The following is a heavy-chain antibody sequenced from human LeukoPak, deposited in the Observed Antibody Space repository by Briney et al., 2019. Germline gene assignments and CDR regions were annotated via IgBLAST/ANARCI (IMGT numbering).Heavy chain of an antibody. D-gene: IGHD5-18*01. CDR1: GFTFSSYG. J-gene: IGHJ4*02. V-gene: IGHV3-30*02. CDR2: IRYDGSNK. CDR3: AKAAGGYSYGYDLDY. Sequence: PGGSLRLSCAASGFTFSSYGMHWVRQAPGKGLEWVAFIRYDGSNKYYADSVKGRFTISRDNSKNTLYLQMNSLRAEDTAVYYCAKAAGGYSYGYDLDYWGQGTLVTASS.